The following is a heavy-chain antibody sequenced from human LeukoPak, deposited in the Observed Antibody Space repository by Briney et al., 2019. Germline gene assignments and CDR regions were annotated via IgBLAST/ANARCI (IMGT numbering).Heavy chain of an antibody. CDR2: ISSSSSTI. CDR1: GFTFSSYS. D-gene: IGHD6-6*01. J-gene: IGHJ4*02. V-gene: IGHV3-48*01. Sequence: PGGSLRLSCAASGFTFSSYSMNWVRQAPGKGLEWVSYISSSSSTIYYADSAKGRFTISRDNAKNSLYLQMNSLRAEDTAVYYCVRDRDRIAAREDFDYWGQGTLVTVSS. CDR3: VRDRDRIAAREDFDY.